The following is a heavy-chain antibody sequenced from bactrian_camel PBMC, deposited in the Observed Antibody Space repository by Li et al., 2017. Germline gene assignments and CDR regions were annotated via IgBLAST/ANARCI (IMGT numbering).Heavy chain of an antibody. V-gene: IGHV3S6*01. J-gene: IGHJ4*01. D-gene: IGHD8*01. Sequence: QLVESGGGSVQPGGSLRLSCVVSGYTDNTVCMAWFRQAPGKYREGLAHLEKDGDEAYADSVKGRFTISRGDAKNTVHLQMDNLKVEDTAMYTCATIRYCGERGGRLELVRYTDIEGHGTQVTVS. CDR1: GYTDNTVC. CDR2: LEKDGDE.